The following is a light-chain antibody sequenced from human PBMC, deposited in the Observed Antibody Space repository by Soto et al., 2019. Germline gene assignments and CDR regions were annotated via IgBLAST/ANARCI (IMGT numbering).Light chain of an antibody. J-gene: IGKJ5*01. CDR2: AAS. CDR3: KPSYSPPLA. CDR1: QSISSY. V-gene: IGKV1-39*01. Sequence: DIQMTQSPSSLSASVGDRVTITCRASQSISSYLNWYQQKPGKAPKLLIYAASSLQSGVPSRFSGSGSGTDFTLTISSLQPEDVATYCGKPSYSPPLASGQGTPRQVK.